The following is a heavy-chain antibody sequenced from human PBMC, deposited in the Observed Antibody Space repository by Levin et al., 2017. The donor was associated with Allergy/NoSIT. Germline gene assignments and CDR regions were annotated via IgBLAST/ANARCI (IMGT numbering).Heavy chain of an antibody. D-gene: IGHD2-2*01. CDR1: GFTFSSYS. Sequence: GESLKISCAASGFTFSSYSMNWVRQAPGKGLEWVSSISSSSSYIYYADSVKGRFTISRDNAKNSLYLQMNSLRAEDTAVYYCARDWEDIVVVPAATPGHGPPYFDYWGQGTLVTVSS. CDR2: ISSSSSYI. J-gene: IGHJ4*02. V-gene: IGHV3-21*01. CDR3: ARDWEDIVVVPAATPGHGPPYFDY.